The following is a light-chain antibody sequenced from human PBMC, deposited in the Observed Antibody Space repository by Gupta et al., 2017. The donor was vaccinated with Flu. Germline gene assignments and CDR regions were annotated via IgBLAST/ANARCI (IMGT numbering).Light chain of an antibody. V-gene: IGLV6-57*01. J-gene: IGLJ3*02. CDR3: QSYDSSNQWV. CDR1: SGSIASNN. CDR2: EDN. Sequence: FMLTQPHSVSGSPGKTVTISCTPSSGSIASNNVQWYQQRPGSPPTTVIYEDNQRPSGVPDRFSGSIYRSSNSASLTISGLKTEDEADYYCQSYDSSNQWVFGGGTKVTVL.